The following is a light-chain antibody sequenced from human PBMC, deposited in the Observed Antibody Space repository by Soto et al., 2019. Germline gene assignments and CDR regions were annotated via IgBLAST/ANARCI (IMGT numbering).Light chain of an antibody. Sequence: DIQMTQSPSSLSASVGDRVTITCRASQDISVYLAWYQQKPGKAPKLLIYSASTSQSGVPSRFSGSGSGTDFTLTISSLQPEDVATYFCQKFNTAPLTFGQGTRLEIK. CDR2: SAS. CDR1: QDISVY. CDR3: QKFNTAPLT. J-gene: IGKJ5*01. V-gene: IGKV1-27*01.